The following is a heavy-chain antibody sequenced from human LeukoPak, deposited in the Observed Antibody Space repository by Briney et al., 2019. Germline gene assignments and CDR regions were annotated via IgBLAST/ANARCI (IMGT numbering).Heavy chain of an antibody. V-gene: IGHV3-21*01. CDR1: GFTFSSYS. CDR2: ISSSSHYI. D-gene: IGHD3-22*01. J-gene: IGHJ6*02. Sequence: GGSLRLSCAASGFTFSSYSMSWVRQAPGKGLEWVSSISSSSHYINYADSLKGRFTISRDNSKNTLYLQMNSLRAEDTAVYYCANNYYDIFSYYYGMDVWGQGTTVTVSS. CDR3: ANNYYDIFSYYYGMDV.